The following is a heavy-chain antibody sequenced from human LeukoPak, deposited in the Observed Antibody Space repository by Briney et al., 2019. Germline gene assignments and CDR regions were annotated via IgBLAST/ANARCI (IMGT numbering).Heavy chain of an antibody. V-gene: IGHV1-3*04. CDR2: TNTVNGNT. J-gene: IGHJ4*02. Sequence: GASVKVSCKASGYRFTSSAIHWVRQAPGQRLEWMGWTNTVNGNTKYSQKFRGRVTITRDTSASTAYMELSSLRSEDTAVFYCARDSQEGAFDYWGQGTLVTVSS. CDR1: GYRFTSSA. CDR3: ARDSQEGAFDY.